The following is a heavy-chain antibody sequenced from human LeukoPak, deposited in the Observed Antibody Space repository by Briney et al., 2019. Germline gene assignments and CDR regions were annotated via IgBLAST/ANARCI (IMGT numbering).Heavy chain of an antibody. CDR1: GFTFSSYS. J-gene: IGHJ3*02. D-gene: IGHD6-19*01. CDR2: ISGSSSYI. V-gene: IGHV3-21*01. CDR3: ARDPYSSGWYKDAFDI. Sequence: GESLRLSCAASGFTFSSYSMNWVRQAPGKGLEWVSSISGSSSYINYADSVKGRFTISRDNAQNSLFLQLDSLRAEDTAVYYCARDPYSSGWYKDAFDIWGQGTMVTVSS.